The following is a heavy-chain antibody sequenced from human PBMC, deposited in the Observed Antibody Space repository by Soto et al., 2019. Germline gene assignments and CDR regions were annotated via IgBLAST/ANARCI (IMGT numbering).Heavy chain of an antibody. CDR2: ISGRGGST. D-gene: IGHD2-21*02. V-gene: IGHV3-23*01. CDR1: GFTFSSYA. CDR3: AKAPYCGDDCYPYYFDY. J-gene: IGHJ4*02. Sequence: GGSLRLSCAASGFTFSSYAMTWIRQAPGKGLEWVSAISGRGGSTYYADSVKGRFTLSRDNSKSTLSLQMNSLRAEDTAIYYCAKAPYCGDDCYPYYFDYWGQGTLVTVS.